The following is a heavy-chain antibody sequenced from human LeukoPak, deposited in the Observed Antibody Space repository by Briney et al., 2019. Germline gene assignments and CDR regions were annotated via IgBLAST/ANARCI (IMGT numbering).Heavy chain of an antibody. J-gene: IGHJ5*02. D-gene: IGHD3-16*01. Sequence: ASVKVSCKASGYTFTSYGISWVRQAPGQGLEWMGWISAYNGNTNYAQKLQGRVTMTTDTSTSTAYMELRSLRSDDTAVYYCAKGRSRWGPQYNWFDPWGQGTLVTVSS. CDR1: GYTFTSYG. CDR2: ISAYNGNT. CDR3: AKGRSRWGPQYNWFDP. V-gene: IGHV1-18*01.